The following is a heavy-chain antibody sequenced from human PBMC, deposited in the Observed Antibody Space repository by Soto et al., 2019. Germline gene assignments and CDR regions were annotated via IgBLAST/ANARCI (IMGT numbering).Heavy chain of an antibody. D-gene: IGHD6-13*01. CDR3: AREGDITAAFDY. Sequence: GGSLRLSCVAPGLIFSNYAMSWVRQAPGKGLEWVSGISRSGGSPHYADSAKGRFTISRDNSKNTLFLQMNTLRAEDTAVYYCAREGDITAAFDYWGQGTLVTVSS. J-gene: IGHJ4*02. V-gene: IGHV3-23*01. CDR2: ISRSGGSP. CDR1: GLIFSNYA.